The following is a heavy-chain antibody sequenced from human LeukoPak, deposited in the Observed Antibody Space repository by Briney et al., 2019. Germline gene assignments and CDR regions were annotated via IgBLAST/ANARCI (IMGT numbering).Heavy chain of an antibody. CDR3: AAAAAGTGVDY. CDR1: GGSVNSYY. Sequence: SETLSLTCTVSGGSVNSYYWNWIRQPPGKGLEWIGYIYNSGSTDYNPSLKSRVSMSIDTSKNQFSLKLTSVTATDTAVYYCAAAAAGTGVDYWGQGTLVTVSS. CDR2: IYNSGST. J-gene: IGHJ4*02. D-gene: IGHD6-13*01. V-gene: IGHV4-59*08.